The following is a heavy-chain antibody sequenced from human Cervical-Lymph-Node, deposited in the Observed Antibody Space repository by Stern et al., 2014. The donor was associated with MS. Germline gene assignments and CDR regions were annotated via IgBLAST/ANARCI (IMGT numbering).Heavy chain of an antibody. D-gene: IGHD3-9*01. J-gene: IGHJ5*02. Sequence: VQLVQSGGGLVKPGGSLRLSCAASGFTFRNAWMSWVRQAPGTGLAWVGRIKSKTDGGTTDYAAPVKGRFSISRDDSKNRLYLQMNSLKTEDTALYYCTTDSGYNWFDPWGQGTLVTVSS. CDR1: GFTFRNAW. V-gene: IGHV3-15*01. CDR3: TTDSGYNWFDP. CDR2: IKSKTDGGTT.